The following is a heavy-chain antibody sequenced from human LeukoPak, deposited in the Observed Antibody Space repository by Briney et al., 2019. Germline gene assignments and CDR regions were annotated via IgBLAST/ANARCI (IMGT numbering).Heavy chain of an antibody. CDR2: IKQDESEK. CDR3: ARDREEMVRAPYAFGI. CDR1: GFTFSSYA. D-gene: IGHD3-10*01. J-gene: IGHJ3*02. V-gene: IGHV3-7*01. Sequence: GGSLRPSCAASGFTFSSYAMSWVRQAPGKGLEWVANIKQDESEKYYADSVKGRFTVSRDNGKSSLYLQMNSLRAEDTAVYYCARDREEMVRAPYAFGIWGQGTMVTVSS.